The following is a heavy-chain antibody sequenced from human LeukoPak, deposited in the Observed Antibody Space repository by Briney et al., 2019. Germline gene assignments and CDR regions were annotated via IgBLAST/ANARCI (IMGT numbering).Heavy chain of an antibody. Sequence: PGGSLRPSCAASGFTFSSHAMSWVRQAPGKGLEWVSAISGSGGSTYYADSVKGRFTISRDNSKNTLYLQMNSLRAEDTAVYYCAKAPGTMIVVVITTWGQGTLVTVSS. CDR3: AKAPGTMIVVVITT. V-gene: IGHV3-23*01. CDR1: GFTFSSHA. D-gene: IGHD3-22*01. J-gene: IGHJ4*02. CDR2: ISGSGGST.